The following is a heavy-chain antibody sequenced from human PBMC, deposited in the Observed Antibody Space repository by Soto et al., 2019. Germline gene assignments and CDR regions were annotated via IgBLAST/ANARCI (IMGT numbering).Heavy chain of an antibody. V-gene: IGHV3-74*01. CDR2: IYFDGITT. Sequence: VSLLLSCTSSGFTFNTPWMHWVRQAPGKGLVWVSRIYFDGITTNYADSVKGRLTVSRDNAKNTVYLHVNTLRDEDTAVYYCARGGAMGVDYWGQGTLVTVSS. J-gene: IGHJ4*02. D-gene: IGHD1-26*01. CDR1: GFTFNTPW. CDR3: ARGGAMGVDY.